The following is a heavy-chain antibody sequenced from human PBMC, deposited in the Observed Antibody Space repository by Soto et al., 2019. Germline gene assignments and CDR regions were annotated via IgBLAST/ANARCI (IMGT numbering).Heavy chain of an antibody. Sequence: PGESLKISCKGSGYSFTSYWISWVRQMPGKGLEWMGRIDPSDSYTNYSPSLQGHVTISADKSISTAYLQWSSLKASDTAMYYCARHPRGYDRYGMDVWGQGTTVTVSS. D-gene: IGHD5-12*01. CDR3: ARHPRGYDRYGMDV. CDR1: GYSFTSYW. CDR2: IDPSDSYT. V-gene: IGHV5-10-1*01. J-gene: IGHJ6*02.